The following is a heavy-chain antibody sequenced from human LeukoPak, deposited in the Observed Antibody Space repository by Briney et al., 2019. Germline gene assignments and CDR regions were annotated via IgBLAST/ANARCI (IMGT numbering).Heavy chain of an antibody. CDR2: ISWNSGST. V-gene: IGHV3-9*03. CDR1: GFTFDDFP. D-gene: IGHD3-16*01. Sequence: GRSLRLSCAASGFTFDDFPMHWVRQAPGKGLEWVSGISWNSGSTGYADSVKGRFTISRDNAKNSLYLQMNSLRAEDMALYHCAKGTRGSLLSWGPKNWYFDLWGRGTLVTVSS. CDR3: AKGTRGSLLSWGPKNWYFDL. J-gene: IGHJ2*01.